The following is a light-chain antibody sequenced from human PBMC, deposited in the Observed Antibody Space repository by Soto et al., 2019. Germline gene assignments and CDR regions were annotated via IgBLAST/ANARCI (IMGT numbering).Light chain of an antibody. Sequence: QAVVTQPPSASGSPGQSVTISCTGTSSDVGGYNYVSWYRQHPGKAPKLMIFEVSQRPSGVPDRFSGSKSGNTASLTVSGLQAEDEADYYCSSYAGSSVVFGGGTKLTVL. J-gene: IGLJ2*01. CDR3: SSYAGSSVV. V-gene: IGLV2-8*01. CDR2: EVS. CDR1: SSDVGGYNY.